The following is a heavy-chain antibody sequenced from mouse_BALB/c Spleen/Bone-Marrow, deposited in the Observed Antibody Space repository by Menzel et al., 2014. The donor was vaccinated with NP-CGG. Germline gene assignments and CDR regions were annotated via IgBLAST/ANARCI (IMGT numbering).Heavy chain of an antibody. CDR3: ARRDSSGYPFDY. J-gene: IGHJ2*01. V-gene: IGHV1S81*02. CDR2: INPSDGRT. D-gene: IGHD3-2*01. CDR1: GYTFTTYW. Sequence: SAAALVRPGASVKLSCKASGYTFTTYWMHWVKQRPGQGLEWIGEINPSDGRTNYSEKYKSKATLTVDKSSNTADMQLSSLPSEDSAVYYCARRDSSGYPFDYWGQGTTLTVSS.